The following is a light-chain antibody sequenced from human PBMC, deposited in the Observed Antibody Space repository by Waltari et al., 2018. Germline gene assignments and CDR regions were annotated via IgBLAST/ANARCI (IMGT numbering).Light chain of an antibody. CDR3: ASFTGKRIPWV. CDR1: STDLNNY. J-gene: IGLJ3*02. CDR2: DVT. V-gene: IGLV2-14*03. Sequence: QSALTQPASVSGSPGQSITISCTGTSTDLNNYVSWYQQYSGKAPKLLIYDVTYRPSGISARFSGSRSGNTASLTISGLHSDDEADYYCASFTGKRIPWVFGGGTKLTVL.